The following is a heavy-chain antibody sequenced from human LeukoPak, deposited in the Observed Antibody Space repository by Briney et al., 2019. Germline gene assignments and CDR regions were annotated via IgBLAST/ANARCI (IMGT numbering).Heavy chain of an antibody. Sequence: SETLSLTCTVSGGSINGYYWSWIRQPPGEGLEWIGYIYYSGSTNYNPSLKSRVTISVDTSKNQFSLKVSSVTAADTAVYYCARVGGTNYYYYGMDVWGQGTTVTVSS. CDR2: IYYSGST. J-gene: IGHJ6*02. D-gene: IGHD1-26*01. V-gene: IGHV4-59*01. CDR1: GGSINGYY. CDR3: ARVGGTNYYYYGMDV.